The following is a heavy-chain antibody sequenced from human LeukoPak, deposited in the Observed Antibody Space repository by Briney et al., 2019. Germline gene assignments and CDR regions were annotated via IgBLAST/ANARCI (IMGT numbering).Heavy chain of an antibody. J-gene: IGHJ4*02. Sequence: GESLKISCKGSGYNFTNYWIGWVRQMPGKGLEWMGIIFPGDSDTRYSPSFQGQVTISADKSISTAYLQWSSLKASDTAMYYCARRTDRSFWYLDYWGQGTLVTVSS. CDR2: IFPGDSDT. CDR3: ARRTDRSFWYLDY. CDR1: GYNFTNYW. V-gene: IGHV5-51*01.